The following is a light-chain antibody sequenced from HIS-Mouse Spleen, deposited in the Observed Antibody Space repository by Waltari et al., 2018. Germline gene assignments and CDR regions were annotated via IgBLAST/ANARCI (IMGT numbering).Light chain of an antibody. CDR1: NIGSKS. Sequence: SYVLTQPPSVSVAPGKTARITCGGNNIGSKSVHWYQQKPGQGPVLVVYDDSDRPSWIPRRFSGSNSGNTATLTISRVEAGDEADYYCQVWDSSSDHRVFGGGTKLTVL. J-gene: IGLJ3*02. CDR3: QVWDSSSDHRV. CDR2: DDS. V-gene: IGLV3-21*03.